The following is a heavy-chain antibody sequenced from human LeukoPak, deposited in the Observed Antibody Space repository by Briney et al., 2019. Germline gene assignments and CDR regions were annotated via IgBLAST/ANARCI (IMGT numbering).Heavy chain of an antibody. Sequence: GGSLRLSCAASGFTFSSYAMHWVRQAPGKGLEWVAVISYDGSNKYYADSVKGRFTISRDNSKNTLYLQMNSLRAEDTAVYYCARDTYDSSGYYPDYWGQGVLVTVSS. CDR2: ISYDGSNK. V-gene: IGHV3-30-3*01. J-gene: IGHJ4*02. CDR3: ARDTYDSSGYYPDY. CDR1: GFTFSSYA. D-gene: IGHD3-22*01.